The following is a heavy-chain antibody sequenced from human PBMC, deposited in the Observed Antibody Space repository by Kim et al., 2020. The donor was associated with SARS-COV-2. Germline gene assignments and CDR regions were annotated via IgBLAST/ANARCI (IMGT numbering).Heavy chain of an antibody. Sequence: KGRFTISRDNSKTTLYMQMNRLRAEDTAVYYCATSLYDSSGYYPNWYFDLWGRGTLVTVSS. V-gene: IGHV3-23*01. D-gene: IGHD3-22*01. CDR3: ATSLYDSSGYYPNWYFDL. J-gene: IGHJ2*01.